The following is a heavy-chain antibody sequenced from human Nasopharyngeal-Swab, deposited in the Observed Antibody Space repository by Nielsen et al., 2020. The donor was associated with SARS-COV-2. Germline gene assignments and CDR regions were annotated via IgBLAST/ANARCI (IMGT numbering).Heavy chain of an antibody. CDR2: IYSGGST. CDR1: GFTVSSNY. Sequence: GESLKISCAASGFTVSSNYMSWVRQAPGKGLEWVSVIYSGGSTYYADSVKGRFTISRDNSKNTLYLQMNSLRAEDTAVYYCARDYYDSSGYYYCDYWGQGTLVTVPS. V-gene: IGHV3-53*01. CDR3: ARDYYDSSGYYYCDY. D-gene: IGHD3-22*01. J-gene: IGHJ4*02.